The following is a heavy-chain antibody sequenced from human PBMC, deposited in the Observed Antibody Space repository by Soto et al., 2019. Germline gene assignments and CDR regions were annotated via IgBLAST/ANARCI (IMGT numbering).Heavy chain of an antibody. J-gene: IGHJ6*02. CDR2: IWYDGSNK. Sequence: QVRLVESGGGVVQPGRSLRLSCAASGFTFSSYGMHWVRQATGKGLEWVAVIWYDGSNKYYADSVKGRFTISRDNSKNTRYLQMNSLRAEDTAVYYCARDTTRAMLRIYYGRDVWGQGTTGTVSS. D-gene: IGHD3-10*01. CDR3: ARDTTRAMLRIYYGRDV. V-gene: IGHV3-33*01. CDR1: GFTFSSYG.